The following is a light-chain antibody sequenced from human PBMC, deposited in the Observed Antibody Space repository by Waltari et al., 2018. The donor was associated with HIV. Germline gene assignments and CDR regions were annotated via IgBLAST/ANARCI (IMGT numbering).Light chain of an antibody. V-gene: IGKV1-5*03. J-gene: IGKJ2*01. CDR1: QSVNSW. Sequence: DIQMTQSPSTLSASVGDRVTITCRASQSVNSWLAWYQQKPGKAPKLLIYKASTLESGVPSRFSGSGSGTEFTLTISSLQPDDFATYYCQQYHSYSKTFGQGTKLEIK. CDR3: QQYHSYSKT. CDR2: KAS.